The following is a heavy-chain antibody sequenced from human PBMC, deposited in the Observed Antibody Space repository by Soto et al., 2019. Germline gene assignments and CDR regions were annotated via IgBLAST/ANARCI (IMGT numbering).Heavy chain of an antibody. J-gene: IGHJ6*02. Sequence: EVQLVESGGDLVQPGRSLRLSCAASGFSFGDYAMHWVRQASGKGLEGVSGISWKSASIGYADSVKGRFTISRDNAKNSLYLQMNSLSAEDTALYHCAKSRGGTANGLDVWGQGTTVTVSS. CDR2: ISWKSASI. D-gene: IGHD2-15*01. V-gene: IGHV3-9*01. CDR1: GFSFGDYA. CDR3: AKSRGGTANGLDV.